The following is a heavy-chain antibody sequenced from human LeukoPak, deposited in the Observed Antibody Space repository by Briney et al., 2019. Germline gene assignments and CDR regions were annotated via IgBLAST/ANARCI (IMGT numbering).Heavy chain of an antibody. Sequence: SETLSLTCTVSGGSISSYYWSWIRQPPGKGLEWIGYIYYSGSTYYNPSLKSRVTISVDTSKNQFSLKLSSVTAADTAVYYCARALGPLYYYDSSGYYYDYWGQGTLVTVSS. D-gene: IGHD3-22*01. CDR3: ARALGPLYYYDSSGYYYDY. V-gene: IGHV4-59*08. CDR1: GGSISSYY. J-gene: IGHJ4*02. CDR2: IYYSGST.